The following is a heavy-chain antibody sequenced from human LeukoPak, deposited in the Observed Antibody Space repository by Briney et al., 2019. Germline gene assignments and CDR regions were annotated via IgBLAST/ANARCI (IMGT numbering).Heavy chain of an antibody. CDR2: IHYTGST. D-gene: IGHD3-10*01. CDR1: GVSISSYY. CDR3: ARGGYYGSGNDFRFDP. Sequence: PSETLSLTCTVSGVSISSYYWGWIRQSPGKGLECIGYIHYTGSTNYNPSLKSRVTVSVETSKNQFSLKLKSVTAADTAVYYCARGGYYGSGNDFRFDPWGQGTLVTVSS. J-gene: IGHJ5*02. V-gene: IGHV4-59*01.